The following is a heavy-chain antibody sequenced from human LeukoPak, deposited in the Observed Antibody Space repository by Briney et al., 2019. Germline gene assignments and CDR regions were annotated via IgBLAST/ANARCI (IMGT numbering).Heavy chain of an antibody. J-gene: IGHJ3*02. CDR2: IYYSGST. CDR1: GGSISSYY. CDR3: ARGGVIVRI. V-gene: IGHV4-59*12. D-gene: IGHD3-22*01. Sequence: PSETLSLTCTVSGGSISSYYWSWIRQPPGKGLEWIGDIYYSGSTNYNPSLKSRVTISVDTSKNQFSLRLSSVTAADTAVYYCARGGVIVRIWGQGTMVTVSS.